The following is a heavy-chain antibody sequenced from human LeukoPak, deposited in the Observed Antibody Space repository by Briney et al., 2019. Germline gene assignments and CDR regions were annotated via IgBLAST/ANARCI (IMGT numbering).Heavy chain of an antibody. V-gene: IGHV4-4*07. D-gene: IGHD2-21*01. CDR3: ARGPYCGGDCYFGY. J-gene: IGHJ4*02. CDR1: GASISSYS. CDR2: IYTSGTT. Sequence: SETLSLTCTVSGASISSYSWSWIRQPAGKGLEWIGRIYTSGTTNYNPSLKSRVTMSVDTSKNQFSLKLSSVTAADTAVYCCARGPYCGGDCYFGYWGQGTLVTVSS.